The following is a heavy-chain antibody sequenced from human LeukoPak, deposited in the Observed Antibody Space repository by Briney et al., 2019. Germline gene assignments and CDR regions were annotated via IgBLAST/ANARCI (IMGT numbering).Heavy chain of an antibody. CDR3: ARGLAAAGTSYFDY. CDR2: IYYSGST. CDR1: GGSINSYY. V-gene: IGHV4-59*01. Sequence: SETLSLTCTVSGGSINSYYWSWIRQPPGKGLEWIGYIYYSGSTNYSPSLKGRVTISVDTSKNQFSLKLSSVTAADTAVYCCARGLAAAGTSYFDYWGQGTLVTVSS. D-gene: IGHD6-13*01. J-gene: IGHJ4*02.